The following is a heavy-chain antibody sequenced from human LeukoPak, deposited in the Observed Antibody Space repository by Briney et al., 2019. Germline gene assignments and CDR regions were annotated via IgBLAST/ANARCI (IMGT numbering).Heavy chain of an antibody. J-gene: IGHJ4*02. V-gene: IGHV4-59*01. CDR1: GGSISSYY. D-gene: IGHD3-9*01. CDR2: IYYSGST. Sequence: SETLSLTCTVSGGSISSYYWSWIRQPPGKGLEGIGYIYYSGSTNYNPSLKSRVTISVDTSKNQFSLKLSSVTAADTAVYYCARRGVGEYGYFDWLQGKRRPEYYFDYWGQGTLVTVSS. CDR3: ARRGVGEYGYFDWLQGKRRPEYYFDY.